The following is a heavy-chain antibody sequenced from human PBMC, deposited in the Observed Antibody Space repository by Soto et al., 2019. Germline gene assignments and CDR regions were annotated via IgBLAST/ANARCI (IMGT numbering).Heavy chain of an antibody. CDR1: GFTFSGSA. Sequence: EVQLVESGGGLVQPGGSLKLSCAASGFTFSGSAMHWVRQASGKGLEWDGRIRSKANSYATAYAASVKGRFTISRDDSKNTAYLQMNSLKTEDTAVYYCTRRYCSGGSCHYGMDVWGQGTTVTVSS. D-gene: IGHD2-15*01. CDR3: TRRYCSGGSCHYGMDV. J-gene: IGHJ6*02. V-gene: IGHV3-73*02. CDR2: IRSKANSYAT.